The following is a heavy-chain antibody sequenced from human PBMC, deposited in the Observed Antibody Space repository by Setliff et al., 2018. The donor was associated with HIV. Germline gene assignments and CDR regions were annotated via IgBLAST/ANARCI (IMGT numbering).Heavy chain of an antibody. V-gene: IGHV4-34*01. J-gene: IGHJ3*02. CDR2: INHSGNT. Sequence: PSETLSLTCAVYGGSFSGYYWSWIRQPPGKGLEWIGEINHSGNTNYNPSLKSRVTISVDTSKNQFSLRLSSVTAADTAVYYCARILLYDSSAYFVNAFDIWGQGTVVTVSS. CDR1: GGSFSGYY. CDR3: ARILLYDSSAYFVNAFDI. D-gene: IGHD3-22*01.